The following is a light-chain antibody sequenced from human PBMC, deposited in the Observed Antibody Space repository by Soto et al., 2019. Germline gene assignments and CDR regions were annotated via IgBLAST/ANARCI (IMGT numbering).Light chain of an antibody. V-gene: IGLV2-8*01. J-gene: IGLJ2*01. Sequence: ALTQPPSASGSPGQSVTISCTGTSSDVGGYNYVSWYQQHPGKAPKLMIYEVSKRPSGVPDRFSGSKFGNTASLTVSGLQAEDEADYYCSSYAGSNNFVVFGGGTKLTVL. CDR3: SSYAGSNNFVV. CDR2: EVS. CDR1: SSDVGGYNY.